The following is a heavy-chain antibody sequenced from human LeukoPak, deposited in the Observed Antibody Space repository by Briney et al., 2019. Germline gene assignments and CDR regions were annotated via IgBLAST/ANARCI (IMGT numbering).Heavy chain of an antibody. CDR3: ARAGVYYDSSGYFDI. CDR2: IYHSGST. D-gene: IGHD3-22*01. J-gene: IGHJ3*02. CDR1: GYSISSGYY. Sequence: SETLSLTCTVSGYSISSGYYWGWIRQPPGKGLEWIGSIYHSGSTYYNPSLKSRVTISVATSKNQFSLKLSSVTAADTAVYYCARAGVYYDSSGYFDIWGQGTMVTVSS. V-gene: IGHV4-38-2*02.